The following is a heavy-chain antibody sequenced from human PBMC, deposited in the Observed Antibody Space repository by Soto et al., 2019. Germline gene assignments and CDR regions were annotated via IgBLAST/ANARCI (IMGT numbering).Heavy chain of an antibody. Sequence: SXTLSLTCTVSGDSISSSNYFWCWIRQPPGKGLEWIGTIFYSGSTNYNPSLKSRVTISVDTPKNQFSLKLSSVTAADTAVYYCAKNWNWGSLVHWGQGTLVTVSS. J-gene: IGHJ4*02. D-gene: IGHD7-27*01. CDR3: AKNWNWGSLVH. CDR1: GDSISSSNYF. V-gene: IGHV4-39*01. CDR2: IFYSGST.